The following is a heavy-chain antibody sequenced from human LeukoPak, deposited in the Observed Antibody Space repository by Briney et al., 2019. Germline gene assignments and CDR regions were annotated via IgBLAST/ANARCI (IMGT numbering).Heavy chain of an antibody. CDR3: ARDQEAVFDPENNAFDI. D-gene: IGHD1-14*01. CDR1: GFPFSTYS. V-gene: IGHV3-48*01. CDR2: ITSTSDTI. Sequence: GGSLRLSCVTSGFPFSTYSMNWVRQAPGKGLEWLSYITSTSDTIYYADSVKGRFTISRDNSKNTLYLQMNSLRAEDTAVYYCARDQEAVFDPENNAFDIWXXGTXVIVSS. J-gene: IGHJ3*02.